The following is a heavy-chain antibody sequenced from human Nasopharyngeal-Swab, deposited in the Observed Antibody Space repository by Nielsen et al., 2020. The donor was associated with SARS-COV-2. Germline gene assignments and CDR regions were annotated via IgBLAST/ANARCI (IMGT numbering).Heavy chain of an antibody. CDR2: INHSGST. Sequence: SETLSLTCAVYGGSFSGYYWSWIRQPPGKGLERIGEINHSGSTNYNPSLKSRVTISVDTSKNQFSLKLSSVTAADTAVYYCARGGFVVVTASYAFDIWGQGTMVTVSS. J-gene: IGHJ3*02. CDR3: ARGGFVVVTASYAFDI. V-gene: IGHV4-34*01. CDR1: GGSFSGYY. D-gene: IGHD2-21*02.